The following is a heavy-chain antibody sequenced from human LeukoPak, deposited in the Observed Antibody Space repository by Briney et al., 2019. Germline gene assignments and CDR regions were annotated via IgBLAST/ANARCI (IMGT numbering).Heavy chain of an antibody. CDR2: ISSSSSYI. D-gene: IGHD1-26*01. J-gene: IGHJ3*02. CDR3: ARALGLEWVLLYAFDI. CDR1: GFTFSSYS. V-gene: IGHV3-21*01. Sequence: GGSLRLSCAASGFTFSSYSMNWVRQAPGKGLEWVSSISSSSSYIYYADSVKGRFTITRDNAKNSLYLQMNSLRAEDTAVYYCARALGLEWVLLYAFDIWGQGTMVTVSS.